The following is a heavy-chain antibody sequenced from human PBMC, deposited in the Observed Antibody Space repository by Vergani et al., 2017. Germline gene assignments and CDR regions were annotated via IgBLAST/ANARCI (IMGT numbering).Heavy chain of an antibody. CDR3: ATSGYRCWGYYFDD. CDR1: GDSVISTDYH. V-gene: IGHV4-61*05. CDR2: ICHTEDT. D-gene: IGHD2-2*02. Sequence: QVQLQESGPGLVKPSETLSLTCTVSGDSVISTDYHWGWIRQPPGKGLEWIGEICHTEDTKYSPSLKSRVTVSVDESRNLFSLRLTSVTAADTAVYYCATSGYRCWGYYFDDWGQGILVTVSS. J-gene: IGHJ4*02.